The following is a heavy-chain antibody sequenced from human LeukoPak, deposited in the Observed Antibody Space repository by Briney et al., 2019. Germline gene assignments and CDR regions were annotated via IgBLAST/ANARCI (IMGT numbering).Heavy chain of an antibody. CDR1: GGTFSSYA. V-gene: IGHV1-69*13. Sequence: SVKVSCKASGGTFSSYAISWVRQAPGQGLEWMGWIIPIFGTANYAQKFQGRVTITADESTSTAYMELSSLRSEDTAVYYCARDLSKGYSGYDLDYWGQGTLVTVSS. CDR2: IIPIFGTA. D-gene: IGHD5-12*01. CDR3: ARDLSKGYSGYDLDY. J-gene: IGHJ4*02.